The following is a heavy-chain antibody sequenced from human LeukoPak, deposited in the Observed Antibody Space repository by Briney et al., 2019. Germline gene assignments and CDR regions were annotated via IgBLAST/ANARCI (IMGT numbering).Heavy chain of an antibody. D-gene: IGHD3-22*01. V-gene: IGHV3-23*01. CDR1: GFTSSNYA. Sequence: GGSLRLSCAASGFTSSNYAMGWVRQAPGKGLEWVSAISGSGGSTYYADSVKGRFTISRDNSKNTLYLQMNSLRAEDTAVYYCAKEYYYDSSGYDYWGQGTLVTVSS. CDR3: AKEYYYDSSGYDY. J-gene: IGHJ4*02. CDR2: ISGSGGST.